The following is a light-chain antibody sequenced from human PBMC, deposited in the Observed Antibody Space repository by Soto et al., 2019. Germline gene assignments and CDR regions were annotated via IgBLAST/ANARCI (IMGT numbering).Light chain of an antibody. CDR2: DVS. V-gene: IGLV2-14*01. CDR3: SSYTSSSTLV. Sequence: QSALTQPASVSGSPGRSITISCTGTSSDVGGYNSVSGYPPHPGKAPNVMIYDVSNRPSGVSNRFSGSKSGNTASLTISGLQAEDEADYYCSSYTSSSTLVFGGGTKLTVL. J-gene: IGLJ2*01. CDR1: SSDVGGYNS.